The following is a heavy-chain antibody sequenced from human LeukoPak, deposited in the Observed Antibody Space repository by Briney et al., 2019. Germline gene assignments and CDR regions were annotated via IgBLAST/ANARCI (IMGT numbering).Heavy chain of an antibody. Sequence: GGSLRLSCAASGFTFSSYWMSWVRQAPGKGLEWVANIRQDGSEKYYVDSVKGRFTISRDNAKNSLYLQMNSLRAEDTAVYYCARSGDYVSGSSDYWGQGTLVTVSS. CDR2: IRQDGSEK. V-gene: IGHV3-7*01. CDR3: ARSGDYVSGSSDY. CDR1: GFTFSSYW. J-gene: IGHJ4*02. D-gene: IGHD4-17*01.